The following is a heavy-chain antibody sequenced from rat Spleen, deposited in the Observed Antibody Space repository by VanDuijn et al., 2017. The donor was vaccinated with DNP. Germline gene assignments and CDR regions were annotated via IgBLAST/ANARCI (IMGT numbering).Heavy chain of an antibody. V-gene: IGHV3-1*01. J-gene: IGHJ1*01. D-gene: IGHD1-12*03. CDR3: ARGNDDYYPNWYFDF. Sequence: EVQLQESGPGLAKPSQSLSLTCSVTGYSITSSYRWSWIRKFPGNQMEWIGHIRYSGSTSYNPSLKSRISITRDTSKNQFFLQVNSVTTEDTATYYCARGNDDYYPNWYFDFWGPGTMVTVSS. CDR1: GYSITSSY. CDR2: IRYSGST.